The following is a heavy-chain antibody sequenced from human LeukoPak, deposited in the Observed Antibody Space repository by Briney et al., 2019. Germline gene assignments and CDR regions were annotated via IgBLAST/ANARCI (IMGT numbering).Heavy chain of an antibody. J-gene: IGHJ4*02. CDR2: MNPNNGNT. CDR3: ARWGNGGDRRFDY. Sequence: ASMKVSCKASGVIFTRYDINWVRQATGQGLEWMGWMNPNNGNTGYAQKFQGRVTMTRNTSISTAYMELSSLRSEDTAVYYCARWGNGGDRRFDYWGQGTLVTVSS. V-gene: IGHV1-8*01. D-gene: IGHD3-16*01. CDR1: GVIFTRYD.